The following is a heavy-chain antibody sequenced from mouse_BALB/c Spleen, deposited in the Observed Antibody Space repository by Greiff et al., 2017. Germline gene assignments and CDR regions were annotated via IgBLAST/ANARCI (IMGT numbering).Heavy chain of an antibody. V-gene: IGHV8-8*01. D-gene: IGHD2-3*01. CDR2: IWWNDDK. J-gene: IGHJ2*01. Sequence: QVTLKVSGPGILQPSQTLSLTCSFSGFSLSTSGMSVGWIRQPSGKGLEWLAHIWWNDDKYYNPALKSRLTISKDTSNNQVFLKIASVVTADTATYYCARIARTDGYYYFDYWGQGTTLTVSS. CDR3: ARIARTDGYYYFDY. CDR1: GFSLSTSGMS.